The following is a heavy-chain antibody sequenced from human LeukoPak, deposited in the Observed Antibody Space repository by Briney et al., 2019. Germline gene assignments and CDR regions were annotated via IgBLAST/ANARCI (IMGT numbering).Heavy chain of an antibody. CDR3: ARSHSSSLRAPFRY. CDR2: INPYNGNT. J-gene: IGHJ4*02. V-gene: IGHV1-18*01. Sequence: ASVKVSCKASGYTFYNYGIIWVRQAPGKGLEWMGWINPYNGNTNFGQKVQGRLTMTTDTTTRTAYMELRNLRSDDTAVYYCARSHSSSLRAPFRYWAQGTLVTVSS. CDR1: GYTFYNYG. D-gene: IGHD3-22*01.